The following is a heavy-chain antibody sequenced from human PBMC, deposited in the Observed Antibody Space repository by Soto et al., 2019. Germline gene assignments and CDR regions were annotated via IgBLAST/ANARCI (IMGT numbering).Heavy chain of an antibody. Sequence: SETLSLTCTVSGGSISSYYWSWIRQPPGKGLEWIGYIYYSGSTNYNPSLKSRVTISVDTSKNQFSLKLSSVTAADTAVYYCAREVDIVATIDYWGQGTLVTVSS. D-gene: IGHD5-12*01. CDR2: IYYSGST. CDR3: AREVDIVATIDY. V-gene: IGHV4-59*12. CDR1: GGSISSYY. J-gene: IGHJ4*02.